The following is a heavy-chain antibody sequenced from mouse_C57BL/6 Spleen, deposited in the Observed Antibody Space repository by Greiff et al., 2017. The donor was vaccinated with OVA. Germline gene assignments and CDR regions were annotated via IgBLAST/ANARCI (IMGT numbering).Heavy chain of an antibody. CDR1: GFTFSSYA. J-gene: IGHJ1*03. CDR3: TRGNYGYWYFDV. Sequence: EVKVVESGEGLVKPGGSLKLSCAASGFTFSSYAMSWVRQTPEKRLEWVAYISSGGDYIYYADTVKGRFTISRDNARNTLYLQMSSLKSEDTAMYYCTRGNYGYWYFDVWGTGTTVTVSS. CDR2: ISSGGDYI. V-gene: IGHV5-9-1*02. D-gene: IGHD1-1*01.